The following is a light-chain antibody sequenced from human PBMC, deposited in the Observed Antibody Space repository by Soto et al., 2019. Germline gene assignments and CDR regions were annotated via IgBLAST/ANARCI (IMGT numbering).Light chain of an antibody. V-gene: IGLV1-51*01. Sequence: QSALTQPPSVSAAPGQKVTISCSGSSSNIGNNYVSWYQQLPGTAPKLLIYGNNKRPSGIPDRFSASKSGTSATLGITGLQTGDEADYYCGTWDTSLSAGVFGTGTKLTVL. J-gene: IGLJ1*01. CDR1: SSNIGNNY. CDR2: GNN. CDR3: GTWDTSLSAGV.